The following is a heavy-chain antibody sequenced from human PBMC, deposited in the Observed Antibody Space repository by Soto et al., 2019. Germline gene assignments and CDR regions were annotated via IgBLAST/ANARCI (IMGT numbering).Heavy chain of an antibody. CDR1: GYTFTSYG. CDR2: ISAYNGNT. V-gene: IGHV1-18*01. CDR3: ARDLRGGGNYYYYGMDV. D-gene: IGHD3-16*01. Sequence: ASVKVSCKASGYTFTSYGISCVRQAPGQVLEWMGWISAYNGNTNYAQKLQGRVTMTTDTSTSTAYMELRSLRSDDTAVYYCARDLRGGGNYYYYGMDVWGQGTTVTVSS. J-gene: IGHJ6*02.